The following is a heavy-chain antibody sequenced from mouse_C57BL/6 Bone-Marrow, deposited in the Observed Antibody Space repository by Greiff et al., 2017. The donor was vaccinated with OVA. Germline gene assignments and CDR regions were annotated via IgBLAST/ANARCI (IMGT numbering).Heavy chain of an antibody. J-gene: IGHJ2*01. CDR1: GYSFTGYY. Sequence: VQLQQSGPELVKPGASVKISCKASGYSFTGYYMHWVKQSSEKSLEWIGEINPSTGGTSYNQKFKGKATLTVDKSSSTAYMQLKSLTSEDSAVYYCARGGRLPYYFDYWGQGTTLTVSS. CDR2: INPSTGGT. D-gene: IGHD2-2*01. CDR3: ARGGRLPYYFDY. V-gene: IGHV1-43*01.